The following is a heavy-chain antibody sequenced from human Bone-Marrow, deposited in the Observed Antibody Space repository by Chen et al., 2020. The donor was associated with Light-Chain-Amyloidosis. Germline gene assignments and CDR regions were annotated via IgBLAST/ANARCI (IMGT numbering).Heavy chain of an antibody. CDR3: ARGRDYYDSSGYSYYFDY. D-gene: IGHD3-22*01. CDR1: GLSVSRDYY. J-gene: IGHJ4*02. V-gene: IGHV4-38-2*01. CDR2: MHHTGKT. Sequence: QVQLQESGPGLVKPSETLSLTCVVSGLSVSRDYYWAWIRQPPGKGLEWIVNMHHTGKTYYNPSLKSRVTISVDTSKNQFSLKLSSVTAADTAVYYCARGRDYYDSSGYSYYFDYWGQGTLVTVSS.